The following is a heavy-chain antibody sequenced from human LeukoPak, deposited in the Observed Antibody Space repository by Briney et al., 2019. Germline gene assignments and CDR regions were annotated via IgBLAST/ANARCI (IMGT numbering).Heavy chain of an antibody. D-gene: IGHD3-10*01. CDR2: ISGSGGST. J-gene: IGHJ4*02. CDR1: GFTFSSYA. V-gene: IGHV3-23*01. CDR3: AKALRMVRGAMWYYFDY. Sequence: GGSLRLSCAASGFTFSSYAMSWVRQAPGKGLEWVSAISGSGGSTYYADSVKGRFTISRDNSKNTLYLQMNSLRAEDTAVYHCAKALRMVRGAMWYYFDYWGQGTLVTVSS.